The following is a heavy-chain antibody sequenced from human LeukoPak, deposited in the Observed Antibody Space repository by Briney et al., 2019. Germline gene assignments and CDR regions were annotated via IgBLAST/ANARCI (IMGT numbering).Heavy chain of an antibody. V-gene: IGHV3-23*01. D-gene: IGHD3-22*01. CDR1: GFSFSNYA. CDR2: ISGSGGST. CDR3: AKSSYYDASGYYREYYFDY. J-gene: IGHJ4*02. Sequence: PGGSLRLSCVPSGFSFSNYAMSWVRQAPGKGLEWVSSISGSGGSTHYADSVKGRFTISRDKTKNTLYLQMNSLRAEDTAAYYCAKSSYYDASGYYREYYFDYWGQGTLVTVSS.